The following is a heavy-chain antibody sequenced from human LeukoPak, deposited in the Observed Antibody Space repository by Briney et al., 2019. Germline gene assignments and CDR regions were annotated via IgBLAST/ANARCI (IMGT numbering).Heavy chain of an antibody. CDR1: GYTFTNYG. V-gene: IGHV1-18*01. Sequence: GASVKVSCKTSGYTFTNYGISWVRQAPGQGLEWMGWISAYNGNTNYAQKLQGRVTMTTDTSTSTAYMELRSLRSDDTAVYYCARDLYTSTWGMGGYWGQGTLVTVSS. CDR2: ISAYNGNT. CDR3: ARDLYTSTWGMGGY. D-gene: IGHD6-13*01. J-gene: IGHJ4*02.